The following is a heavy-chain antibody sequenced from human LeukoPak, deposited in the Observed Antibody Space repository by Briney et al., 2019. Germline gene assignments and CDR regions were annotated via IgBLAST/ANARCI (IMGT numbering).Heavy chain of an antibody. CDR3: ARGVTMRSGWFDP. CDR1: GGSISSGGYS. CDR2: IYHSGST. D-gene: IGHD3-22*01. V-gene: IGHV4-30-2*01. J-gene: IGHJ5*02. Sequence: PSETLSLTCAVSGGSISSGGYSWSWIRQPPGRGLEWIGYIYHSGSTYYNLSLKSRVTISVDRSKNQFSLKLSSVTAADTAVYYCARGVTMRSGWFDPWGQGTLVTVSP.